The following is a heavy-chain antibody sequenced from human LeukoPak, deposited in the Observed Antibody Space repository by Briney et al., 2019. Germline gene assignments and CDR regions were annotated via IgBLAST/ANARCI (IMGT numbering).Heavy chain of an antibody. Sequence: PGGSLRLSCAPSGFTVSSNYMTWVRQAPGKGLEWVSVIYSGGSTYYADSVKGRFTISRDNSKNTLYLQMNSLRAEDTAVYYCARDHYYDSNGYGFCCMDVWGKGTTVTVSS. CDR2: IYSGGST. CDR3: ARDHYYDSNGYGFCCMDV. CDR1: GFTVSSNY. J-gene: IGHJ6*03. V-gene: IGHV3-53*01. D-gene: IGHD3-22*01.